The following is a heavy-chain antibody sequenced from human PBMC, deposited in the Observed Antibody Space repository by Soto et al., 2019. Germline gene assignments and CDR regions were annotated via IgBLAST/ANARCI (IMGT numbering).Heavy chain of an antibody. CDR3: ARSPHMTISGVVIHNKEV. Sequence: SETLSLSCAVYGGSFSGHYWSWIRQFPGKGLEWIGESNHSGSTNYNPALKSRVTMSVDTSKNPFSLKLSSMTAADTAVYYCARSPHMTISGVVIHNKEVWG. J-gene: IGHJ6*01. D-gene: IGHD3-3*01. V-gene: IGHV4-34*01. CDR2: SNHSGST. CDR1: GGSFSGHY.